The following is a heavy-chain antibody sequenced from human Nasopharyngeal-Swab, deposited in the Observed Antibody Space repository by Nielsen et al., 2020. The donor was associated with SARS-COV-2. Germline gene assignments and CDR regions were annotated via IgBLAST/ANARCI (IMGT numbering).Heavy chain of an antibody. CDR3: ARGRSRFGYCSGGSCYSFDY. D-gene: IGHD2-15*01. CDR2: INHSGST. V-gene: IGHV4-34*01. Sequence: SETLSLTCAVYGGSFSGYYWSWIRQPPGKGLKWIGEINHSGSTNYNPSLKSRVTISVDTSKNQFSLKLSSVTAADTAVYYCARGRSRFGYCSGGSCYSFDYWGQGTLVTVSS. CDR1: GGSFSGYY. J-gene: IGHJ4*02.